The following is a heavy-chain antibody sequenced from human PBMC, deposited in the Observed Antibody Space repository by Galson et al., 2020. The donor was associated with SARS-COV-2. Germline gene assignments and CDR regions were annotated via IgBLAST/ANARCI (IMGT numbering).Heavy chain of an antibody. Sequence: NSGGSLRLSCAASGFTFSSNSMNWVRHAPGQGMGWVSSMSSSSSYIYYADPVKGRLPISRANAKKSLYLQMNSPGAEDTAVDYCAGGLGLFGAGTTDAFDIWGQGTMVTVSS. CDR1: GFTFSSNS. CDR2: MSSSSSYI. V-gene: IGHV3-21*01. J-gene: IGHJ3*02. D-gene: IGHD1-7*01. CDR3: AGGLGLFGAGTTDAFDI.